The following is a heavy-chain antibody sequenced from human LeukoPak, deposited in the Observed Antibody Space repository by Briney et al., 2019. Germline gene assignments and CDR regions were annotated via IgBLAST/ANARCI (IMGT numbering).Heavy chain of an antibody. CDR3: ARGNGYSSSHGDY. D-gene: IGHD6-13*01. J-gene: IGHJ4*02. V-gene: IGHV1-69*13. CDR1: GGTFSSYA. Sequence: ASVTVSCKASGGTFSSYAISWVRQAPGQGLEWMGGVIPIFGTANYAQTFHGRVTITADESTSTAYMELSSLRSEDTAVYYCARGNGYSSSHGDYWGQGTLVTVSS. CDR2: VIPIFGTA.